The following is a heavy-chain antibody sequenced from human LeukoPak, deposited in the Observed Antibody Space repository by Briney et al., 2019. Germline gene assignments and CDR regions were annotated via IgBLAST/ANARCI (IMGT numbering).Heavy chain of an antibody. V-gene: IGHV3-7*01. CDR1: GFTFSNFW. J-gene: IGHJ4*02. CDR3: ARDRDDYGDHDY. D-gene: IGHD4-17*01. CDR2: IKQDETEK. Sequence: GGSLRLSCTASGFTFSNFWMGWVRQAPGKGLEWVANIKQDETEKFYLGSVKGRFTISRDNAKNSLYLQMNSLRDEDTAVYYCARDRDDYGDHDYWGQGTLVTVSS.